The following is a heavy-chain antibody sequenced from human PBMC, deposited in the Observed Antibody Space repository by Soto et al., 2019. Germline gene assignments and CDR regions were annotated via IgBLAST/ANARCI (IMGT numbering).Heavy chain of an antibody. CDR2: IYYSGST. D-gene: IGHD2-15*01. CDR1: GGSISSSSYY. V-gene: IGHV4-39*02. CDR3: AREGCSGGSCYEIAQIAIDY. Sequence: SETLSLTCTVSGGSISSSSYYWGWIRQPPGKGLEWIGSIYYSGSTYYNPSLKSRVTISVDTSKNQFSLKLSSVTAADTAVYYCAREGCSGGSCYEIAQIAIDYWGQGTLVTVSS. J-gene: IGHJ4*02.